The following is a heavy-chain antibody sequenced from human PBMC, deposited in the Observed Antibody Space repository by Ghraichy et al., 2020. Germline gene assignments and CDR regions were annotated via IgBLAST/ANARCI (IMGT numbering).Heavy chain of an antibody. J-gene: IGHJ4*02. Sequence: GGSLRLSCAASGFTFSSYAMSWVRQAPGKGLEWVSAISGSGGSTYYADSVKGRFTISRDNSKNTLYLQMNSLRAEDTAVYYCAKGYYDFWSGSKPPFDYWGQGTLVTVSS. V-gene: IGHV3-23*01. CDR1: GFTFSSYA. D-gene: IGHD3-3*01. CDR2: ISGSGGST. CDR3: AKGYYDFWSGSKPPFDY.